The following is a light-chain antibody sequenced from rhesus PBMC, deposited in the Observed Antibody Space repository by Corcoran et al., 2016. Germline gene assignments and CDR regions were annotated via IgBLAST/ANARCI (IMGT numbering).Light chain of an antibody. J-gene: IGKJ1*01. CDR1: QGMSSW. CDR2: AAS. CDR3: QQGYNTPWT. V-gene: IGKV1-18*01. Sequence: DIQMTQSPSSLSASVGDKVTITCRASQGMSSWLAWYQQKPGKAPKVLIYAASSLQSGVPSRFSGSVSGTDYTLTIRSLQPEDFATYYCQQGYNTPWTFGQGTKVEIK.